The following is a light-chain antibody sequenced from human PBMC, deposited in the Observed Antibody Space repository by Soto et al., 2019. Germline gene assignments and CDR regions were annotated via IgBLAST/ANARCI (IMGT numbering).Light chain of an antibody. CDR2: GAS. Sequence: EIVLTQSPGTLSLSPGERATLSCRASQSVSSSYLAWYQQKPGQAPRLLIHGASSRATGIPDRISGSGSGTDFTLTISRLEPEDFAVYYCQQYGSSPPLTFGGGTKVDIK. CDR1: QSVSSSY. J-gene: IGKJ4*01. CDR3: QQYGSSPPLT. V-gene: IGKV3-20*01.